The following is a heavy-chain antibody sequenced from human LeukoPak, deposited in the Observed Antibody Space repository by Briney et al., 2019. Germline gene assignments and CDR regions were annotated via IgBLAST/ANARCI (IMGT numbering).Heavy chain of an antibody. CDR1: GFDFSDFT. J-gene: IGHJ4*02. CDR3: ASRVAATTWDY. Sequence: GGSLRLSCAGAGFDFSDFTVTWVRQSPERGPEWVSSISRSGRNIYYADSVKGRFTMSRDNAKNSFYLQMDRLRGDDTAIYYCASRVAATTWDYWGQGTLVTVSS. CDR2: ISRSGRNI. V-gene: IGHV3-21*01. D-gene: IGHD1-26*01.